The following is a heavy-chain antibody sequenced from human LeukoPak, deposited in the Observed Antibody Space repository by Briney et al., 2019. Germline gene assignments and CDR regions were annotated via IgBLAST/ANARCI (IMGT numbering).Heavy chain of an antibody. V-gene: IGHV4-39*07. CDR1: GGSISSSSYY. CDR2: IYYSGST. J-gene: IGHJ4*02. CDR3: ARSPHLLYYVSFFDY. D-gene: IGHD3-10*02. Sequence: RPSETLSLTCTVSGGSISSSSYYWGWIRQPPGKGLEWIGSIYYSGSTYYNPSLKSRVTISVDTSKNQFSLKLSSVTAADTAVYYCARSPHLLYYVSFFDYWGQGTLVTVSS.